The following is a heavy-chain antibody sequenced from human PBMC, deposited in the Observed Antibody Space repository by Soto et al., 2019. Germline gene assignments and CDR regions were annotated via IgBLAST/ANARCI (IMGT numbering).Heavy chain of an antibody. CDR2: ISAYNGNT. D-gene: IGHD3-10*01. Sequence: ASVKVSCKASGYTFTSYGISWVRQAPGQGLEWMGWISAYNGNTNYAQKLQGRVTMTTDTSTSTAYMELRSLRSDDTAVYYCARDHMVRGTGWYYYYGMDVWGQGTTVTVSS. CDR3: ARDHMVRGTGWYYYYGMDV. J-gene: IGHJ6*02. CDR1: GYTFTSYG. V-gene: IGHV1-18*04.